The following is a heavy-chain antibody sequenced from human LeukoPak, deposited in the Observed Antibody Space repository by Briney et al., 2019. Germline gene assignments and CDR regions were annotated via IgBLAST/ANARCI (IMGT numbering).Heavy chain of an antibody. V-gene: IGHV3-64*01. Sequence: GGSLRLSCAASGFTFSSYAMHWVRQAPGKGLEYASAISSNGGSTYYANSVKGRFTISRDNSKNTLYLQMGSLRAEDMAVYYCARSGTSVGATIDYWGQGTLVTVSS. CDR2: ISSNGGST. D-gene: IGHD1-26*01. CDR1: GFTFSSYA. CDR3: ARSGTSVGATIDY. J-gene: IGHJ4*02.